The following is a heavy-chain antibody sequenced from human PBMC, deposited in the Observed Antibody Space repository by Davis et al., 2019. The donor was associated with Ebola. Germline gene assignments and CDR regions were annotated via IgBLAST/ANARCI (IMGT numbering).Heavy chain of an antibody. V-gene: IGHV1-8*01. CDR1: GYTFTSYD. Sequence: AASVKVSCKASGYTFTSYDINWVRQATGQGLEWMGWMNPYSGNTGYEQKFQGRVIMTRNTSINTAYMELSSLRSDDTAVYYCAKVAVPYYDFWSGASPPEDSWGQGTLVTVSS. CDR2: MNPYSGNT. D-gene: IGHD3-3*01. J-gene: IGHJ4*02. CDR3: AKVAVPYYDFWSGASPPEDS.